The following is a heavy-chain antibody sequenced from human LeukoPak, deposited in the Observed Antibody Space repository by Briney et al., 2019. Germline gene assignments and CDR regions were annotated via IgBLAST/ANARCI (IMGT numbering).Heavy chain of an antibody. D-gene: IGHD3-22*01. CDR3: ARAHYDSSGYHDAFDI. CDR2: IIPILGIA. Sequence: SVKVSCKASGGTFRSYTISWVRQAPGQGLEWMGRIIPILGIANYAQKFQGRVTITADKSTSTAYMGLSSLRSEDTAVYYCARAHYDSSGYHDAFDIWGQGTMVTVSS. V-gene: IGHV1-69*02. CDR1: GGTFRSYT. J-gene: IGHJ3*02.